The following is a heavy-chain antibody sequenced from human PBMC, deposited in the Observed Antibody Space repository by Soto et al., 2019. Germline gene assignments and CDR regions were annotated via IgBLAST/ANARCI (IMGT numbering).Heavy chain of an antibody. V-gene: IGHV2-5*01. CDR2: IYWNDDK. CDR1: GFSLSTSGVG. D-gene: IGHD3-3*01. Sequence: SGPTLVNPTQTLTLTCTFSGFSLSTSGVGVGWIRQPPGKALEWLALIYWNDDKRYSPSLKSGLTITKDTSKNQVVPTMTNMDPVDTATYYCARWAKYYDFWSGYPRFFDYWGQGTLVTVSS. J-gene: IGHJ4*02. CDR3: ARWAKYYDFWSGYPRFFDY.